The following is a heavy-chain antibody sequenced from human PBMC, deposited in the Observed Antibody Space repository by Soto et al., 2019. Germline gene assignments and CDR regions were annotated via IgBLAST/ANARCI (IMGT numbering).Heavy chain of an antibody. CDR2: IYDRGRT. J-gene: IGHJ4*02. CDR3: ARYGSGTYYPTTFDY. CDR1: GGSISSGGYY. D-gene: IGHD3-10*01. Sequence: QVQLQESGPGLVKPSQTLSLTCTVSGGSISSGGYYWSWIRQHPGKGLECIGYIYDRGRTYYNPSLKSRVTISVDTSENQFSLKLSSVTAADTAVYYCARYGSGTYYPTTFDYWGQGTLVTVSS. V-gene: IGHV4-31*03.